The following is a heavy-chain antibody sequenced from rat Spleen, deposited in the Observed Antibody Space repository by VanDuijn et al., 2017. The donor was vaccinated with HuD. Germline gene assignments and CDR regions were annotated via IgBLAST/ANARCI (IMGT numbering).Heavy chain of an antibody. V-gene: IGHV7-6*01. CDR2: IRNKAKSYTT. D-gene: IGHD1-11*01. J-gene: IGHJ2*01. Sequence: EVKLLESGGGLVQPGGSLRLSCAASGFTFADFYMSWVRQSPGKAPEWLSYIRNKAKSYTTEYNPSVKGRFTISRDETQNMLYLQMNTLRPEDTATYYCARDGTTDYWGQGVMVTVSS. CDR3: ARDGTTDY. CDR1: GFTFADFY.